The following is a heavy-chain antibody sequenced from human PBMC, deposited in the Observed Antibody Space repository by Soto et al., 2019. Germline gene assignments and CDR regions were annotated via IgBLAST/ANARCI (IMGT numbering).Heavy chain of an antibody. V-gene: IGHV4-34*01. CDR1: GGSFSGYY. CDR2: VNHGGTS. J-gene: IGHJ6*01. Sequence: ETLSLTCAVHGGSFSGYYWDWIRQPPGKGLEWIGEVNHGGTSNYNPSLKSRAIISVDTSKNQFSLKLTSVTAEDTALYFCASTSTPPTGVLILSLHVW. CDR3: ASTSTPPTGVLILSLHV. D-gene: IGHD2-15*01.